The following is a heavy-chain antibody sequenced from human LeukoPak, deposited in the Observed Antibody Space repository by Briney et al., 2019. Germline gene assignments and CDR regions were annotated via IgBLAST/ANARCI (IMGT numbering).Heavy chain of an antibody. CDR3: VKDRCDHSTCPEV. Sequence: HPGGSLRLSRTASGFTFSTYAMTWVRQAPGEGLEWVSGISASGANTFYTDSVKGRFTISRDNSKNTLHLQTSSLRAEDTALYYCVKDRCDHSTCPEVWGQGTLVTVSS. CDR1: GFTFSTYA. CDR2: ISASGANT. D-gene: IGHD2-2*01. J-gene: IGHJ4*02. V-gene: IGHV3-23*01.